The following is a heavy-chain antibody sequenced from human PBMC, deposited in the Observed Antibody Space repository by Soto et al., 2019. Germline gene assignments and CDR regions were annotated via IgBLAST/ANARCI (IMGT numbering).Heavy chain of an antibody. J-gene: IGHJ4*02. Sequence: QVQLVQSGAEVKRPGASVKVSCKTSGYTFITFYMHWVRQAPGQGLEWMGIINPSGGTTSYTHKVQGRVTMTRDTSTRTVYMELSGLGSEDTDVYYCARGYFDYWGQGTLVTVSS. V-gene: IGHV1-46*01. CDR1: GYTFITFY. CDR3: ARGYFDY. CDR2: INPSGGTT.